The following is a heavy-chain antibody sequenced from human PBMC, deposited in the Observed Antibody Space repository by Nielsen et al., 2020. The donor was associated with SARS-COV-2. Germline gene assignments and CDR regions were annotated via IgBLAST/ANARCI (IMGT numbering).Heavy chain of an antibody. D-gene: IGHD5-24*01. CDR3: AKERDGYNFLVYYYYGMDV. CDR1: GFTFSSYG. V-gene: IGHV3-30*18. CDR2: ISYDGSNK. Sequence: GESLKISCAASGFTFSSYGMHWVRQAPGKGLEWVAVISYDGSNKYYADSVKDRFTISRDNSKNTLYLQMNSLRAEDTAVYYCAKERDGYNFLVYYYYGMDVWGQGTTVTVSS. J-gene: IGHJ6*02.